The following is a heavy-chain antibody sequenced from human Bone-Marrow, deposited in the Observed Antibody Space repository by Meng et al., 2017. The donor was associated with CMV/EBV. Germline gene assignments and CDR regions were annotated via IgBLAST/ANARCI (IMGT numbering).Heavy chain of an antibody. CDR3: ARTVVPAASHYYYYGMDV. CDR2: IKEDGSEK. CDR1: GFTFSSYS. J-gene: IGHJ6*02. V-gene: IGHV3-7*01. Sequence: GESLKISCAASGFTFSSYSMNWVRQAPGKGLEWVANIKEDGSEKCYVDSVRGRFTISRDNAKNSLYLQMNSLRAEDTAVYYCARTVVPAASHYYYYGMDVWGQGTTVTVSS. D-gene: IGHD2-2*01.